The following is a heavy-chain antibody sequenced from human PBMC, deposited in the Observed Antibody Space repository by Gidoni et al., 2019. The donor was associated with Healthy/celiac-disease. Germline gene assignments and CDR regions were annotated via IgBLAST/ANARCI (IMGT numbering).Heavy chain of an antibody. CDR2: IYYSGST. D-gene: IGHD3-10*01. CDR1: GGSISSRCYY. J-gene: IGHJ5*02. Sequence: QVQLQESGPGLVKPSQPLSLTCTVPGGSISSRCYYLRWIRQHPGTGLEWIGYIYYSGSTYYNPSLKSRVTISVDTSKNQFSLKLSSVTAADTAVYYCARGTMVRGVIIRIWFDPWGQGTLVTVSS. CDR3: ARGTMVRGVIIRIWFDP. V-gene: IGHV4-31*03.